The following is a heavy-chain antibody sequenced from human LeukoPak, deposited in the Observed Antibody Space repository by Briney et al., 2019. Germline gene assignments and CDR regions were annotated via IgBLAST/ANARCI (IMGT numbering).Heavy chain of an antibody. CDR2: ISYDGSNK. V-gene: IGHV3-30*04. CDR3: AREDYGDYV. J-gene: IGHJ4*02. CDR1: GFTFSSYA. D-gene: IGHD4-17*01. Sequence: GSSLRLSCAASGFTFSSYAMHWVRQAPGKGLEWVAVISYDGSNKYYADSVKGRFTISRDNSKNTLYLQMNSQRAEDTAVYYCAREDYGDYVWGQGTLVTVSS.